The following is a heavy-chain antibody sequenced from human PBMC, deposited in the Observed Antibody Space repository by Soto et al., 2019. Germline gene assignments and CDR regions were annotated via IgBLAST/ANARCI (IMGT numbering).Heavy chain of an antibody. CDR3: ARAVLWFGELSSIWP. CDR2: INHSGST. J-gene: IGHJ5*02. V-gene: IGHV4-34*01. Sequence: PSETLSLTCAVYGGCFSGYYWSWIRQPPGKGLEWIGEINHSGSTNYNPSLKSRVTISVDTSKNQFSLKLSSVTAADTAVYYCARAVLWFGELSSIWPWGQGTLVTVSS. CDR1: GGCFSGYY. D-gene: IGHD3-10*01.